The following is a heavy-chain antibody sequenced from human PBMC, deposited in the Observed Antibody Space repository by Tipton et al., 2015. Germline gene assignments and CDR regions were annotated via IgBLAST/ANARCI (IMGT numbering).Heavy chain of an antibody. D-gene: IGHD3-10*01. CDR1: GLTFARYA. V-gene: IGHV3-23*01. CDR3: ARDPQTVVRGVDWFDL. CDR2: ISGSGGRT. Sequence: SLRLSCAASGLTFARYAMSWVRQAPGKGLEWVSAISGSGGRTYYTDSVNGRFTISRDNSKNTVFLQMSNLRAEDTAEYYCARDPQTVVRGVDWFDLWGQGTLVTVSS. J-gene: IGHJ5*02.